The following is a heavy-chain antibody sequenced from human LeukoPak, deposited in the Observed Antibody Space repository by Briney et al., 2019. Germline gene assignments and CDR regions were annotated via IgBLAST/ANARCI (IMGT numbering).Heavy chain of an antibody. CDR2: ISAYNGNT. D-gene: IGHD3-22*01. CDR3: AREINYYDSSGYPLDY. J-gene: IGHJ4*02. CDR1: GYTFTSYG. V-gene: IGHV1-18*01. Sequence: ASVKVSCKASGYTFTSYGISWVRQAPRQGLEWMGWISAYNGNTNYAQKLQGRVTMTTDTSTSTAYMELRSLRSDDTAVYYCAREINYYDSSGYPLDYWGQGTLVTVSS.